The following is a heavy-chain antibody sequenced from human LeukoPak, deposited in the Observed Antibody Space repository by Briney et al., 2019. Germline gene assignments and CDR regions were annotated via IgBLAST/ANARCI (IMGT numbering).Heavy chain of an antibody. D-gene: IGHD5-18*01. V-gene: IGHV3-30-3*01. J-gene: IGHJ4*02. CDR2: ISYDGSNK. Sequence: GRSLRLSCAASGFTFSSYAMHWVRQAPGKGLEWVAVISYDGSNKYYADSVKGRFTISRDNSKNTLYLQMNSLRAEDTAVYYCAKDTAMVNWGQGTLVTVSS. CDR3: AKDTAMVN. CDR1: GFTFSSYA.